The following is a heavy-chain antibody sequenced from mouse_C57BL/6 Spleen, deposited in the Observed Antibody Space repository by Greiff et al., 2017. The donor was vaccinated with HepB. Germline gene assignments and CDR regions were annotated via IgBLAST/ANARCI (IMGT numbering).Heavy chain of an antibody. D-gene: IGHD1-1*01. J-gene: IGHJ1*03. CDR1: GYSITSGYY. Sequence: EVKLMESGPGLVKPSQSLSLTCSVTGYSITSGYYWNWIRQFPGNKLEWMGYISYDGSNNYNPSLKNRISITRDTSKNQFFLKLNSVTTEDTATYYCARNYYGSSPNWYFDVWGTGTTVTVSS. V-gene: IGHV3-6*01. CDR3: ARNYYGSSPNWYFDV. CDR2: ISYDGSN.